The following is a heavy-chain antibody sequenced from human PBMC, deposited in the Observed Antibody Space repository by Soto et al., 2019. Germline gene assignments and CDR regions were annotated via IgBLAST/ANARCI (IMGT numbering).Heavy chain of an antibody. CDR3: ARDRGDYGEFYYYYGMDV. CDR1: GGSISSYY. Sequence: PSETLSLTCTVSGGSISSYYWSWIRQPPGKGLEWIGYIYYSGSTNYNPSLKSRVTISVDTSKNQFSLKLSSVTAADTAVYYCARDRGDYGEFYYYYGMDVWGQGTTVT. CDR2: IYYSGST. D-gene: IGHD4-17*01. V-gene: IGHV4-59*01. J-gene: IGHJ6*02.